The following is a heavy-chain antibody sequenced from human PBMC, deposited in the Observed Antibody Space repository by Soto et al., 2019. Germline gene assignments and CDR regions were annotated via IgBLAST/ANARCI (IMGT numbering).Heavy chain of an antibody. CDR3: AAWPKYAEAFDV. D-gene: IGHD2-2*01. V-gene: IGHV1-58*01. CDR2: IVVGNGNT. Sequence: QMQLVQSGPDVKKPGTSVKVSCKATGFSFSSSAVQWVRQARGQRLEWIGWIVVGNGNTNYAPKFQERVTITRDMSTSTAYMELTSLRSEDTAVYYCAAWPKYAEAFDVWGRGTLVTVSS. CDR1: GFSFSSSA. J-gene: IGHJ3*01.